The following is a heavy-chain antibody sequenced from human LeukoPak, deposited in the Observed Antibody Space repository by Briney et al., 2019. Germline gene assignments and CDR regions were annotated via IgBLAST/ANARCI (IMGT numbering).Heavy chain of an antibody. Sequence: SETLSLTCAVYGGSFSGYYWSWIRQPPGKGLEWIGEINHSGSTNYNPSLKSRVTISVDTSKNQFSLKLSSVTAADTAVYYCARRAFGILTGYYRPRFDYWGQGTLVTVSS. V-gene: IGHV4-34*01. CDR2: INHSGST. D-gene: IGHD3-9*01. CDR3: ARRAFGILTGYYRPRFDY. CDR1: GGSFSGYY. J-gene: IGHJ4*02.